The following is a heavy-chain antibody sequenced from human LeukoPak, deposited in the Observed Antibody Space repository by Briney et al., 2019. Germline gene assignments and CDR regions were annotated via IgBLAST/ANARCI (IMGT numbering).Heavy chain of an antibody. CDR1: GFTFSSYA. Sequence: GGSLRLSCAASGFTFSSYAMSWVRQAPGKGLEWVSAISGSGGSTYYADSVKGRFTISRDNSKNTLYLQMNSLRAEDTAVYYCAKDGDPDYYDSSGYFDYWGQGTLVTVSS. V-gene: IGHV3-23*01. J-gene: IGHJ4*02. D-gene: IGHD3-22*01. CDR2: ISGSGGST. CDR3: AKDGDPDYYDSSGYFDY.